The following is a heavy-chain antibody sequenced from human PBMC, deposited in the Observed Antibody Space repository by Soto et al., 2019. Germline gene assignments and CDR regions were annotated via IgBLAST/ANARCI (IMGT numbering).Heavy chain of an antibody. CDR3: AAHLKTTVTAYWYFDL. Sequence: SGTLSLTPAVFCGAFRGFFFGWVPPPPTKGLEWIGEINHSGSTNFNPSLKSRVSISVDTSKKQFSLKLNSVTASDTAVYYCAAHLKTTVTAYWYFDLWGRGTLVTVSS. V-gene: IGHV4-34*01. CDR1: CGAFRGFF. CDR2: INHSGST. J-gene: IGHJ2*01. D-gene: IGHD4-17*01.